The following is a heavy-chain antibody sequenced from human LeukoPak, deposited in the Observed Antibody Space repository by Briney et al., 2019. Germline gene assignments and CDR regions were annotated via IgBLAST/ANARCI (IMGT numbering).Heavy chain of an antibody. CDR1: GFTFSTYG. CDR3: ARDWLDVVAEYFDY. D-gene: IGHD2-15*01. Sequence: GGSLRLSCAASGFTFSTYGMSWVRQAPGKGLEWVANIKQDGSEKYYVDSVKGRFTISRDNAKNSLYLQMNSLRAEDTAVYYCARDWLDVVAEYFDYWGQGTLVTVSS. CDR2: IKQDGSEK. V-gene: IGHV3-7*01. J-gene: IGHJ4*02.